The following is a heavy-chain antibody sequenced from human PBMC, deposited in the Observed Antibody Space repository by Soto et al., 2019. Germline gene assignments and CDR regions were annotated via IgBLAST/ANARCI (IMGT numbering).Heavy chain of an antibody. CDR1: GGTFSSYA. V-gene: IGHV1-69*13. CDR2: IIPIFGTA. D-gene: IGHD3-9*01. CDR3: ARAGENVLRYFDWSSSTIYYFDY. J-gene: IGHJ4*02. Sequence: ASVKVSCKASGGTFSSYAISWVRQAPGQGLEWMGGIIPIFGTANYAQKFQGRVTITADESTSTAYMELSSLRSEDTAVYYCARAGENVLRYFDWSSSTIYYFDYWGQGTLVTVSS.